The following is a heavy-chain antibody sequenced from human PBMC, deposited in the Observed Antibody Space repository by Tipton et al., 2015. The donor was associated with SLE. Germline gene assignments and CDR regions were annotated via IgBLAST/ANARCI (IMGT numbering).Heavy chain of an antibody. V-gene: IGHV4-59*01. CDR3: AGGELRYGDYDFYY. Sequence: TLSLTCTVSGGSISDYYWTRIRQPPGKGLEWIGYIFYSGGTNYNPSLKSRVTISGDTSKNQFSLRLSSVTAADTAVYYCAGGELRYGDYDFYYWGQGSLVTVSS. CDR1: GGSISDYY. D-gene: IGHD4-17*01. J-gene: IGHJ4*02. CDR2: IFYSGGT.